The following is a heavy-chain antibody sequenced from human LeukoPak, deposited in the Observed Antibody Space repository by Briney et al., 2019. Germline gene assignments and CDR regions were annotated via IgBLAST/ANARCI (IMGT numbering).Heavy chain of an antibody. Sequence: SETLSLTCNVSGGSISGYHWSWIRQPPGKGLEWLGYIYYSGSSNYNPSLKSRVTMSADTSKNQFSLKLSSVTAADTAVYYCARGRGHMDVWGKGTTVTVSS. CDR1: GGSISGYH. CDR3: ARGRGHMDV. D-gene: IGHD3-10*01. J-gene: IGHJ6*03. V-gene: IGHV4-59*01. CDR2: IYYSGSS.